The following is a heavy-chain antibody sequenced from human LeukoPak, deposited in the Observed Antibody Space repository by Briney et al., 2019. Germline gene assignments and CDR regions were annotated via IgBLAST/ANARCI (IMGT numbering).Heavy chain of an antibody. J-gene: IGHJ6*02. Sequence: TGGSLRLSCAASGFTFDDYAMHWVRQALGKGLEWVSGIRWNSGSIGYADSVEGRFTISRDNAKNPLYLQMNSLRAEDRALYYCANDTNPPRGAAAGTAYDYYYDGMDVWGQGTTVTVSS. CDR2: IRWNSGSI. CDR1: GFTFDDYA. CDR3: ANDTNPPRGAAAGTAYDYYYDGMDV. V-gene: IGHV3-9*01. D-gene: IGHD6-13*01.